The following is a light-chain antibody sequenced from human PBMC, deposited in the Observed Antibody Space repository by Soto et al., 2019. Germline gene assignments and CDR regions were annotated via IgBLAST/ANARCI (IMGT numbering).Light chain of an antibody. V-gene: IGLV1-51*01. Sequence: QSVLPQPTSVSAAPGQKVTISCSGSSSNIGNNYVFWYQQLPGTAPKLLIYDNDNRPSGIPDRFSGSKSGTSATLGITGLQTGDEADYYCANWDRSLSVGVFGGGTKLTVL. J-gene: IGLJ2*01. CDR2: DND. CDR3: ANWDRSLSVGV. CDR1: SSNIGNNY.